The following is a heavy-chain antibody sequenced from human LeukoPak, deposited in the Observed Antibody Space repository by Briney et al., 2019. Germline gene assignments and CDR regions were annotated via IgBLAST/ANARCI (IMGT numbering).Heavy chain of an antibody. CDR3: AKDRGYSSGWYDY. D-gene: IGHD6-19*01. Sequence: PGGSLRLSCAASGFTFSSYGMHWVRQAPGKGLEWVAVISYDGSNKYYAGSVKGRFTISRDNSKNTLYLQMNSLRAEDTAVYYCAKDRGYSSGWYDYWGQGTLVTVSS. J-gene: IGHJ4*02. V-gene: IGHV3-30*18. CDR2: ISYDGSNK. CDR1: GFTFSSYG.